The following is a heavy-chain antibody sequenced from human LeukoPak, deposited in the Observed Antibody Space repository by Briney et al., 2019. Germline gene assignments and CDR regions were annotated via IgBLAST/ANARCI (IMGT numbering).Heavy chain of an antibody. V-gene: IGHV4-4*07. D-gene: IGHD2-2*01. CDR2: IYTSGST. CDR1: GGSISSYY. J-gene: IGHJ6*03. Sequence: SETLSLTCTVSGGSISSYYWSWIRQPAGKGLEWIGRIYTSGSTNYNPSLKSRVTMSVDTSKNQFSLKLSSVTAADTAVYYCARSRGYCSSTSCYDYYYYYMHVWGKGTTVTVSS. CDR3: ARSRGYCSSTSCYDYYYYYMHV.